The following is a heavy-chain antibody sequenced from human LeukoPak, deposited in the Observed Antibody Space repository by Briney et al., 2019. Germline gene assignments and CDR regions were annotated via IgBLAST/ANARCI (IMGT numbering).Heavy chain of an antibody. Sequence: ASVKVSCKSSGYTFTAYYMHWLRQAPGQGPEWMGWINPDSGATHYVQKFRGRLTMTRDKSISTAYMELGSLRSGDTAVYYCARDPSIGNHPIYWGRGSLVIVSS. CDR1: GYTFTAYY. V-gene: IGHV1-2*02. D-gene: IGHD1-26*01. J-gene: IGHJ4*02. CDR3: ARDPSIGNHPIY. CDR2: INPDSGAT.